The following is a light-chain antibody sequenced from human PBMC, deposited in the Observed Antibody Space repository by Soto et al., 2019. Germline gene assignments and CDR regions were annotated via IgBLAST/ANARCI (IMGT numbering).Light chain of an antibody. J-gene: IGLJ2*01. V-gene: IGLV1-47*01. Sequence: QSVLTQPPSASGTPGQRVTISCSGSSSNIGSNYVYWYQNLPGTAPKLLIYRNNQLPSGVPARFSGSKSGTSASLAISGLRADDEADYYCSAWDDSRSGLVFGRGTKVTVL. CDR1: SSNIGSNY. CDR3: SAWDDSRSGLV. CDR2: RNN.